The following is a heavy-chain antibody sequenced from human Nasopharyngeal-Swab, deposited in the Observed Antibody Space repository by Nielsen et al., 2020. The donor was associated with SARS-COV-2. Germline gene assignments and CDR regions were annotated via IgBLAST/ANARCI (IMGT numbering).Heavy chain of an antibody. CDR3: AKVFNRVSEIAAADPNIYYYYGMDV. V-gene: IGHV3-30*18. Sequence: GGSLRLSCAASGFTFSSYGMHWVRQAPGKGLEWVAVISYDGSNKYYADSVKGRFTISRDNSKNTLYLQMNSLRAEDTAVYYCAKVFNRVSEIAAADPNIYYYYGMDVWGQGTTVTVSS. CDR1: GFTFSSYG. D-gene: IGHD6-13*01. CDR2: ISYDGSNK. J-gene: IGHJ6*02.